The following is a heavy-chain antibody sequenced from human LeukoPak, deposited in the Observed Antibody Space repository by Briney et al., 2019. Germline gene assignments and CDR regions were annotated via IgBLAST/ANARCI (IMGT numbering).Heavy chain of an antibody. Sequence: SETLSLTCTVSGGSINSYYWSWIRQPAGKGLEWIGRIYTSGSTNYNPSLKSRVTMSVDTSKNQFSLKLSSVTAADTAVYYCARDRGTWNDDGFDYWGQGTLVTVSS. CDR1: GGSINSYY. CDR2: IYTSGST. CDR3: ARDRGTWNDDGFDY. V-gene: IGHV4-4*07. J-gene: IGHJ4*02. D-gene: IGHD1-1*01.